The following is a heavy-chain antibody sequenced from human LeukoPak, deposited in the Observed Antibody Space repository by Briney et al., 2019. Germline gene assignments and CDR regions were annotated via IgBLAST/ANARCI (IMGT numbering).Heavy chain of an antibody. D-gene: IGHD6-25*01. V-gene: IGHV3-23*01. J-gene: IGHJ6*03. Sequence: PGGSLTLSCTASGFTFSSYAMSWVRQAPGKGLEWVSAISGSGGSTYYADSVKGRFTISRDNSKNTLYLQMNSLRADDTAVYYCAKCEEGGTDYYYYMDVWGKGTTVTVSS. CDR3: AKCEEGGTDYYYYMDV. CDR2: ISGSGGST. CDR1: GFTFSSYA.